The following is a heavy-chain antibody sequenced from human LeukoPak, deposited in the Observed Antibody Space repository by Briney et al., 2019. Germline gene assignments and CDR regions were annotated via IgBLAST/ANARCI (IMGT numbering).Heavy chain of an antibody. CDR2: IYYSGST. J-gene: IGHJ6*02. V-gene: IGHV4-59*01. CDR1: GVSISSYY. Sequence: SETLSLTCTVSGVSISSYYWSWIRQPPGEGLEWIGYIYYSGSTNYNPSLKSRVTISVDTSKNQFSLKLSSVTAADTAVYYCARGFADNGDYEGYYYYGMDVWGQGTTVTVSS. D-gene: IGHD4-17*01. CDR3: ARGFADNGDYEGYYYYGMDV.